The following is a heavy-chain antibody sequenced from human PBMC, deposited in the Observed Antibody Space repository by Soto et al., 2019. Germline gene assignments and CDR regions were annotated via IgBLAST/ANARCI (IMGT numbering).Heavy chain of an antibody. J-gene: IGHJ5*02. CDR3: ARSYYYDSSGSINWFDP. V-gene: IGHV3-48*01. CDR2: ISSSSSTI. D-gene: IGHD3-22*01. Sequence: GXSLRLSCAASGFTFSSYSMSWVRQAPGKGLEWVSYISSSSSTIYYADSVKGRFTISRDNAKNSLYLQMNSLRAEDTAVYYCARSYYYDSSGSINWFDPWGQGTLVTVSS. CDR1: GFTFSSYS.